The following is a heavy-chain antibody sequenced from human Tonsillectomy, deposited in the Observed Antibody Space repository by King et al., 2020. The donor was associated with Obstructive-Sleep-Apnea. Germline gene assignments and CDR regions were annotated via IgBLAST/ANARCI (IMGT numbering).Heavy chain of an antibody. D-gene: IGHD2-15*01. CDR2: INHSGST. CDR3: AGGSGAAAVNWFDP. V-gene: IGHV4-34*01. Sequence: VQLQQWGAGLLKSSETLSLTCAVFGGSFSDYYWSWIRQPPGKGLEWIGEINHSGSTNYNPSLKSRVTISVDTSKNQFSRKLSSVTAADAAVYYCAGGSGAAAVNWFDPWGQGTLVTVSS. CDR1: GGSFSDYY. J-gene: IGHJ5*02.